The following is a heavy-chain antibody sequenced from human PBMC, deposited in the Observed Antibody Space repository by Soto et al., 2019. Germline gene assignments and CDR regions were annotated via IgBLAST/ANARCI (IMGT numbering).Heavy chain of an antibody. CDR2: SYYSGTT. Sequence: SETLSLTCTVSGASISVHSYYWTWIRQPPGKGLEWIGSSYYSGTTYFNPSLKSRATISVDTSKNQFSLRLTSVTAADTAVYYCARTRDNNINYYYALDVWGPGTTVTVSS. J-gene: IGHJ6*02. CDR1: GASISVHSYY. V-gene: IGHV4-39*01. CDR3: ARTRDNNINYYYALDV. D-gene: IGHD1-20*01.